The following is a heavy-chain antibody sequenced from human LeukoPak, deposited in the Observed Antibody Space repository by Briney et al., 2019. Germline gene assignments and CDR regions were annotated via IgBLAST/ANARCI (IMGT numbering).Heavy chain of an antibody. CDR3: ARRSGDGYYFFDY. D-gene: IGHD3-22*01. V-gene: IGHV4-39*01. CDR2: IYYRGNT. CDR1: GGSISSSSSS. Sequence: SETLSLTCTVSGGSISSSSSSWGWIRQPPGKGLEWIGTIYYRGNTNYNPSLKSLFTISVDTSKNQFSLKVSSVTAADTAVYYCARRSGDGYYFFDYWGQGTLVTVSS. J-gene: IGHJ4*02.